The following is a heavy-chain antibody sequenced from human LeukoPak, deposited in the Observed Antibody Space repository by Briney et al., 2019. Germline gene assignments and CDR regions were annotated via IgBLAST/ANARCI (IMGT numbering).Heavy chain of an antibody. D-gene: IGHD6-13*01. CDR1: GGTFSSYA. J-gene: IGHJ6*02. Sequence: ASVKVSCKASGGTFSSYAISWVRQAPGQGLEWMGWMNPNSGNTGYAQRFQGRVTMTRNTSISTAYMELSSLRSEDTAVYYCARFQDGSSWFNYYYYYGMDVWGQGTTVTVSS. CDR3: ARFQDGSSWFNYYYYYGMDV. V-gene: IGHV1-8*02. CDR2: MNPNSGNT.